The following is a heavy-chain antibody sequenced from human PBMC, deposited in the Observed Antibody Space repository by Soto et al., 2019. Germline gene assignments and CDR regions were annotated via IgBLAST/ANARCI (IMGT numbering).Heavy chain of an antibody. V-gene: IGHV4-4*07. J-gene: IGHJ6*02. CDR2: IDASGNA. Sequence: QVQLQESGPGLVKASETLSLTCTVSGDSLSSYYWNWIRQPAGKGLEWIGRIDASGNANYNPSLKSRVIMSLDTSKRQFSLRLTSVTAADTAVYYCARYSSNLFQTEGIDVWGQGTTVTVSS. CDR1: GDSLSSYY. CDR3: ARYSSNLFQTEGIDV. D-gene: IGHD6-13*01.